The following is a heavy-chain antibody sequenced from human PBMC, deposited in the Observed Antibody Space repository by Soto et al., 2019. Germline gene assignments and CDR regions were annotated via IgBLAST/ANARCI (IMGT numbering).Heavy chain of an antibody. V-gene: IGHV4-34*01. CDR2: INHSGST. J-gene: IGHJ4*02. D-gene: IGHD1-20*01. CDR3: ASRGWYDGFDY. Sequence: QVQLQQWGAGLLKPSETLSLTCAVYGGSFSGYYWSWIRQPPGKGLEWIGEINHSGSTNYNPSLKSRVTISVDTSKNQFSLKLSSVTAAYTAVYYCASRGWYDGFDYWGQGTLVTVSS. CDR1: GGSFSGYY.